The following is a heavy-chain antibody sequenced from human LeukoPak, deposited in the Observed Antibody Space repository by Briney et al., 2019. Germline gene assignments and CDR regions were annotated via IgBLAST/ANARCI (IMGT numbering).Heavy chain of an antibody. D-gene: IGHD4-11*01. CDR2: IYHSGST. Sequence: PSEXXXXXCTVXGYSFSSGYYWGWIRQPPGKGLEWIGSIYHSGSTYYNPSLKRRVTISVDTSKNQFSLKLSSVTAADTAVYYCASHSNYCWFDPWGQGTLVTVSS. V-gene: IGHV4-38-2*02. CDR1: GYSFSSGYY. J-gene: IGHJ5*02. CDR3: ASHSNYCWFDP.